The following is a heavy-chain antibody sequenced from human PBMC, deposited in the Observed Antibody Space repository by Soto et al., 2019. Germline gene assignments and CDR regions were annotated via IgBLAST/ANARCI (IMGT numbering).Heavy chain of an antibody. V-gene: IGHV3-7*01. CDR1: GFTFSSYW. CDR2: IKQEGSEK. Sequence: EVQLVESGGGLVQPGGSLRLSCAASGFTFSSYWMSWVRQAPGKGLEWVANIKQEGSEKYYVDYVKGRFTISRDNAKNSRDLQMNSLRADDTAVYYCARVLTGAFDYWGQGTLVTVSS. CDR3: ARVLTGAFDY. J-gene: IGHJ4*02. D-gene: IGHD3-9*01.